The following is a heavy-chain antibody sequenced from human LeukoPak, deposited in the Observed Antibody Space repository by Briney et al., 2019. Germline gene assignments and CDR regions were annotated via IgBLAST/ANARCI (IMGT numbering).Heavy chain of an antibody. Sequence: GGSLRLSCAASGFTFSTYAVHWVRQAPGKGLEWVAVISDDGSNKYYADSVKGRFTISRDNSKNTLYLQMNSLRAEDTAVYYCARDGEGTVVVVPAAVDYWGQGTLVTVSS. CDR1: GFTFSTYA. D-gene: IGHD2-2*01. CDR3: ARDGEGTVVVVPAAVDY. CDR2: ISDDGSNK. V-gene: IGHV3-30-3*01. J-gene: IGHJ4*02.